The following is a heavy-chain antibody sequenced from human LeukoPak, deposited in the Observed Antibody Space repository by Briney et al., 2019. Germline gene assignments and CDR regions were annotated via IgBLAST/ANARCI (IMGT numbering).Heavy chain of an antibody. V-gene: IGHV4-59*08. Sequence: PSETLSLTCTVSGGSISSYYWSWIRQPPGKGLECIGYIYYSGSTNYNPSLKSRVTISVDTSKNQFSLKLSSVTAADTAVYYCARHLTHSSGWYNPYYFDYWGQGTLVTVSS. CDR2: IYYSGST. J-gene: IGHJ4*02. CDR3: ARHLTHSSGWYNPYYFDY. CDR1: GGSISSYY. D-gene: IGHD6-19*01.